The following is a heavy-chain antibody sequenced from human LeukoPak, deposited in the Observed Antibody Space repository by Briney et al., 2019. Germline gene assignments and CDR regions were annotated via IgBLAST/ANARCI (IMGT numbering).Heavy chain of an antibody. J-gene: IGHJ4*02. CDR1: GGSNSSYY. CDR3: ARALMGDIAVAEPHFDY. Sequence: PSETLSLTCTVSGGSNSSYYWSWIRQPAGKGLEWLGRIYTTGSSNYNPSLKSRVTMSVDTSKNQFSLKLSSVTAADTAVYYCARALMGDIAVAEPHFDYWGQGTLVTVSS. D-gene: IGHD6-19*01. V-gene: IGHV4-4*07. CDR2: IYTTGSS.